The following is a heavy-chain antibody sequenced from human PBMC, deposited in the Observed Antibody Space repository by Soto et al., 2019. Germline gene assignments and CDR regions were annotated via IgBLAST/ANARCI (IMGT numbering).Heavy chain of an antibody. CDR3: ATSDITMVRVPQTKYYYYMDV. CDR2: IIPILGIA. D-gene: IGHD3-10*01. V-gene: IGHV1-69*02. CDR1: GGTFSSYT. J-gene: IGHJ6*03. Sequence: GASVKVSCKASGGTFSSYTISWVRQAPGQGLEWMGRIIPILGIANYAQKFQGRVTITADKSTSTAYMELSSLRSEDTAVYYCATSDITMVRVPQTKYYYYMDVWGKGTTVTVSS.